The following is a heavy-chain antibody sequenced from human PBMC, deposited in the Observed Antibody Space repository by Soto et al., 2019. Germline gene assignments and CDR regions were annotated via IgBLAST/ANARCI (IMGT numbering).Heavy chain of an antibody. D-gene: IGHD5-12*01. V-gene: IGHV4-31*03. CDR3: ARAAYHSGYEIGLDY. Sequence: SETLSLTCTVSGGSISSGGYYWSWIRQHPGKGLEWIGYIYYSGSTYYNPSLKSRVTISVDTSKNQFSLKLSSVTAADTAVYYCARAAYHSGYEIGLDYWGQGTLVTVSS. J-gene: IGHJ4*02. CDR2: IYYSGST. CDR1: GGSISSGGYY.